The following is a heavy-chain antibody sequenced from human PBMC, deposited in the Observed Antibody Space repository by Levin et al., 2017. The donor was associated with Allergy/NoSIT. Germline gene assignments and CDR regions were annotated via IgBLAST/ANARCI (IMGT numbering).Heavy chain of an antibody. V-gene: IGHV3-30*18. D-gene: IGHD1-26*01. Sequence: GGSLRLSCAASGFTFSSYGMHWVRQAPGKGLEWVAVISYDGRNKYYVDSVKGRFTISRDNSKNTLYLQMNSLRAEDTAVYYCAKGTGKWDLPTPVDYWGHGTLVTVSA. CDR2: ISYDGRNK. CDR1: GFTFSSYG. J-gene: IGHJ4*01. CDR3: AKGTGKWDLPTPVDY.